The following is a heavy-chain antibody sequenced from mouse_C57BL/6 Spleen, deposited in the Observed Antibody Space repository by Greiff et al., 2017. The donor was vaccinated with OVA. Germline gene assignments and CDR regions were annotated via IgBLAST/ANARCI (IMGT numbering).Heavy chain of an antibody. J-gene: IGHJ2*01. D-gene: IGHD1-1*01. CDR2: ISDGGSYT. CDR3: ARVDYGSFYFDY. V-gene: IGHV5-4*01. CDR1: GFTFSSYA. Sequence: EVQGVESGGGLVKPGGSLKLSCAASGFTFSSYAMSWVRQTPEKRLEWVATISDGGSYTYYPDNVKGRFTISRDNAKNNLYLQMSHLKSEDTAMYYCARVDYGSFYFDYWGQGTTLTVSS.